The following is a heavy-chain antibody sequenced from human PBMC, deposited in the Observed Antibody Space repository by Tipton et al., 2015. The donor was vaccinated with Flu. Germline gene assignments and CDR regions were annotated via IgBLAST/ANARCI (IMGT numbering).Heavy chain of an antibody. Sequence: TLSLTCTVSGAPINNFYWSWIRQSAGKGLEWIGRIYISGNTNYNPSLRSRVTISVDTSKNQISLNLRSVTAADTAVYYCASGSGDFDHWGQGTLVIVSS. J-gene: IGHJ4*02. V-gene: IGHV4-4*07. CDR3: ASGSGDFDH. CDR1: GAPINNFY. CDR2: IYISGNT. D-gene: IGHD3-10*01.